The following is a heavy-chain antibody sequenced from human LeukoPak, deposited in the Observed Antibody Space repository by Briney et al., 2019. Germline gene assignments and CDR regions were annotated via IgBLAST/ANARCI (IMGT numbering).Heavy chain of an antibody. Sequence: GASVKVSCKASGGTFSSYAISWVRQAPGQGLEWMGGIIPIFGTANYAQKFQGRVTITADESTSTAYMELSSLRSEDTAVYYCARDGSSSPLRYYYYMDVWGKGTTVTVSS. J-gene: IGHJ6*03. D-gene: IGHD6-13*01. V-gene: IGHV1-69*01. CDR2: IIPIFGTA. CDR1: GGTFSSYA. CDR3: ARDGSSSPLRYYYYMDV.